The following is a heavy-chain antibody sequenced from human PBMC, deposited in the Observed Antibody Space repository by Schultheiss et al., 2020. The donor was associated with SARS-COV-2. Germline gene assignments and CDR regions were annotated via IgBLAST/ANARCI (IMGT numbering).Heavy chain of an antibody. CDR3: ARVRCPLSSSCSFTYYGMDV. J-gene: IGHJ6*02. D-gene: IGHD6-13*01. Sequence: GGSLRLSCAASGFTFSSYSMNWVRQAPGKGLEWVSSISSSSSYIYYADSVKGRFTISRDNAKNSLYLQMNSLRAEDTAVYYCARVRCPLSSSCSFTYYGMDVWGQGTTVTAP. CDR1: GFTFSSYS. CDR2: ISSSSSYI. V-gene: IGHV3-21*01.